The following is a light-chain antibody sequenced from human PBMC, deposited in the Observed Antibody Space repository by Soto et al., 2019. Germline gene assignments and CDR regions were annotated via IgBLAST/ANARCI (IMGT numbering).Light chain of an antibody. V-gene: IGLV2-8*01. CDR1: SSDVGAYNY. J-gene: IGLJ1*01. Sequence: QSALTQPPSASGSPGQSVTISRTGTSSDVGAYNYVSWYQHRPGKAPKLMIYEVTKRPSGVPDRFSGAKSGNTASLTVSGLQAEDEADYYCTSHAGTNNFPYVFGTGTKVTVL. CDR3: TSHAGTNNFPYV. CDR2: EVT.